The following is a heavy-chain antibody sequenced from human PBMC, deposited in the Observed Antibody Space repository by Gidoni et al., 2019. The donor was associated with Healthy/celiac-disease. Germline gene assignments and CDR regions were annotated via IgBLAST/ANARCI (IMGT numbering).Heavy chain of an antibody. Sequence: QVQLQESGPGLVKPSETLFLTRPVSGGSISSYYWSWIRPPSGKGLEWIGYIYYSGSTNYNPSLKSRVTISVNTSKNQFSLKLSSVTAADTAVYYCARRKYSYGLFDYWGQGTLVTVSS. V-gene: IGHV4-59*08. CDR2: IYYSGST. CDR3: ARRKYSYGLFDY. J-gene: IGHJ4*02. CDR1: GGSISSYY. D-gene: IGHD5-18*01.